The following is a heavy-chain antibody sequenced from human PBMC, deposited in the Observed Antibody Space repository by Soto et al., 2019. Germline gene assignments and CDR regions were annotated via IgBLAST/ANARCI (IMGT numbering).Heavy chain of an antibody. Sequence: QVQLVQSGAEVKKPGSSVKVSCEASGGTFSGHAISWVRQAPGQGPEWMGGLIPLFGTTQHAQNFQDRITITEDKSTSTAYMELTSLRFEDTAIYYCARGPNWGYRFDSWGQGTLVTVSS. CDR3: ARGPNWGYRFDS. D-gene: IGHD7-27*01. CDR1: GGTFSGHA. J-gene: IGHJ4*02. CDR2: LIPLFGTT. V-gene: IGHV1-69*06.